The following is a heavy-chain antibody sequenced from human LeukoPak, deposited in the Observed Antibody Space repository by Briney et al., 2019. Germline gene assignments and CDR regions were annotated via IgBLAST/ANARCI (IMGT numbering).Heavy chain of an antibody. CDR2: IYHSGST. CDR3: ARGAKYYYGSGSYYNSLNYFDY. CDR1: GGSISSSNW. J-gene: IGHJ4*02. D-gene: IGHD3-10*01. V-gene: IGHV4-4*02. Sequence: SGTLSLTCAVSGGSISSSNWWSWVRQPPGKGLEWIGEIYHSGSTNYNPSLKSRVTISVDKSKNQFSLKLSSVTAADTAVYYCARGAKYYYGSGSYYNSLNYFDYWGQGTLVTVSS.